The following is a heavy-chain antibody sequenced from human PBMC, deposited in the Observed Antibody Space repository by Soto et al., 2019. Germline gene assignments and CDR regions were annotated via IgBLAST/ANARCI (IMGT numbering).Heavy chain of an antibody. D-gene: IGHD2-15*01. CDR3: AREGGGSSNWFDP. V-gene: IGHV4-30-2*01. CDR1: GGSLSSGGYS. J-gene: IGHJ5*02. CDR2: IYHSGST. Sequence: SETLSLTCAVSGGSLSSGGYSWSWIRQPPGKGLEWIGYIYHSGSTYYNPSLKSRVTISVDRSKNQFSLKLSSVTAADTAVYYCAREGGGSSNWFDPWGQGTLVTVSS.